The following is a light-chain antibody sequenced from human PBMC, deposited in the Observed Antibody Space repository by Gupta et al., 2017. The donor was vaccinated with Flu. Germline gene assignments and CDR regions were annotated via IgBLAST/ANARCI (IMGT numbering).Light chain of an antibody. CDR3: QQYASLPIT. CDR1: QSVSSSY. Sequence: EIVLTQSPGILSLSPGERAPLSCRASQSVSSSYLAWYQQKPGQAPRLLIYGASSRATGLPDRFSGSGSGTDFSLTINRLEPEDFAVYYCQQYASLPITFGGGTKVEI. CDR2: GAS. V-gene: IGKV3-20*01. J-gene: IGKJ4*01.